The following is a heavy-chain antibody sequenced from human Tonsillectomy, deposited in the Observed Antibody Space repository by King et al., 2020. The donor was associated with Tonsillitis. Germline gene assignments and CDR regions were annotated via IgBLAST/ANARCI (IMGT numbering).Heavy chain of an antibody. CDR2: VSGDGSMT. V-gene: IGHV3-74*01. CDR3: AKGGPPSNSPFDH. D-gene: IGHD6-6*01. Sequence: EVQLVESGGGLVQPGGSLRLSCAASGFNLGGHWMHWVRQAPGKGLVWVSRVSGDGSMTAYADSVKDRFTMSRDNAKSTLHLQMNSLRREDTGVYYCAKGGPPSNSPFDHWGQGLLVTVSS. CDR1: GFNLGGHW. J-gene: IGHJ4*02.